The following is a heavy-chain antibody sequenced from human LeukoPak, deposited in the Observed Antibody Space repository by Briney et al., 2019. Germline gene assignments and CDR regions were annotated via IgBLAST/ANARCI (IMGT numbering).Heavy chain of an antibody. CDR1: GFTFSSYS. Sequence: GGSLRLSCAASGFTFSSYSMNWVRQAPGKGLEWVSSISSGTTAIYYADSVKGRFTISRDNAKKSLYLQMSSLRAEDTAVYYCARRYCSSTSCTLDYWGQGTLVTVSS. CDR3: ARRYCSSTSCTLDY. D-gene: IGHD2-2*01. CDR2: ISSGTTAI. J-gene: IGHJ4*02. V-gene: IGHV3-21*01.